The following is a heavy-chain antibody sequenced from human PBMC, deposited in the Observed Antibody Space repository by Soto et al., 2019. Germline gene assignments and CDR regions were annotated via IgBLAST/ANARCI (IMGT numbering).Heavy chain of an antibody. V-gene: IGHV3-30*18. Sequence: QVQLVESGGGVVQPGRSLRLSCAASGFTFSSYGMHWVRQAPGKGLEWGAVISYDGSNKYYADSVKGRFTISRDNSKNTLYLQMTSLRAEDTAVYYCAKVGYERWLLQSLNYFDYWGQGTLVTVSS. CDR3: AKVGYERWLLQSLNYFDY. J-gene: IGHJ4*02. D-gene: IGHD2-15*01. CDR1: GFTFSSYG. CDR2: ISYDGSNK.